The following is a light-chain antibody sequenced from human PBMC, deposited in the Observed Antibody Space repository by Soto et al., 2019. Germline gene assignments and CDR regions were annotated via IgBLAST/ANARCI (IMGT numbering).Light chain of an antibody. CDR2: EVS. CDR3: SSYTTSTSLV. Sequence: QSALTQPASVSGSPGQSITISCTGTSSDVGGYNYVSWYQQHPVKAPKLMIYEVSKRPSGISYRFSGSKSGNTASLTISGLQAEDEADYYCSSYTTSTSLVFGGGTKVTVL. J-gene: IGLJ3*02. CDR1: SSDVGGYNY. V-gene: IGLV2-14*01.